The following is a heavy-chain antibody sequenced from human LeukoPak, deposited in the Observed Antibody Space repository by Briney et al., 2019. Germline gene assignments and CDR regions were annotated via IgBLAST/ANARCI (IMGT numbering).Heavy chain of an antibody. J-gene: IGHJ4*02. CDR3: ASITIFGIGSHDY. CDR1: GFTFRTYW. D-gene: IGHD3-3*01. V-gene: IGHV3-30*03. CDR2: ISYEGSNK. Sequence: PGGSLRLSCAVSGFTFRTYWMHWVRQAPGKGLEWVAVISYEGSNKYYADSVKRRFTLYRDNSKNTLYLQMNSLRAEHTAVYYCASITIFGIGSHDYWVQGTLVTVSS.